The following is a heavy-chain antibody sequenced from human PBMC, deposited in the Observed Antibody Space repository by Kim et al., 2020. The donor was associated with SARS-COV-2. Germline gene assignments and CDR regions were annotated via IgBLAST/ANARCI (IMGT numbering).Heavy chain of an antibody. V-gene: IGHV3-21*01. Sequence: GGSLRLSCAASGFTFSSYSMNWVRQAPGKGLEWVSSISSSSSYIYYADSVKGRFTISRDNAKNSLYLQMNSLRAEDTAVYYCARDTTPGIVASGGYWGQGTLVTVSS. CDR3: ARDTTPGIVASGGY. CDR1: GFTFSSYS. D-gene: IGHD1-26*01. J-gene: IGHJ4*02. CDR2: ISSSSSYI.